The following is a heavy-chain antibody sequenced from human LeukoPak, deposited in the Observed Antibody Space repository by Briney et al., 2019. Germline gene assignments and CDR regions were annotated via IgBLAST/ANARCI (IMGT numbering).Heavy chain of an antibody. CDR2: IYTSGST. V-gene: IGHV4-61*02. CDR3: ARDTVVPAVNSWFDP. J-gene: IGHJ5*02. D-gene: IGHD2-2*01. Sequence: SQTLSLTCTVSGGSISSGSYYWSWIRQPAGKGLEWIGRIYTSGSTNYNPSLKSRVTISVDTSKNQFSLKLSPVTAADTAVYYCARDTVVPAVNSWFDPWGQGTLVTVSS. CDR1: GGSISSGSYY.